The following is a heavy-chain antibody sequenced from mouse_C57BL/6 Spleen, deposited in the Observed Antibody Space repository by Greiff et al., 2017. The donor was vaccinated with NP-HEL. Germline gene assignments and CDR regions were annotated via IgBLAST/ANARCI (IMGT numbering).Heavy chain of an antibody. J-gene: IGHJ2*01. V-gene: IGHV3-6*01. CDR3: ARARAGCVDY. CDR1: GYSITSGYY. D-gene: IGHD3-3*01. Sequence: ESGPGLVKPSQSLSLTCSVTGYSITSGYYWNWIRQFPGNKLEWRGYISYDGSNNYNPSLKNRTSITRDTSKNQFFLKLNSVTTEDTATYDCARARAGCVDYWGQGTTLTVSS. CDR2: ISYDGSN.